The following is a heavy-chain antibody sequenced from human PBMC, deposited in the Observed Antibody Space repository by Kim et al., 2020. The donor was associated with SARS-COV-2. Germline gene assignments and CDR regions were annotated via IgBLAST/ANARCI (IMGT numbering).Heavy chain of an antibody. CDR3: ARGRELVVVISLFDY. J-gene: IGHJ4*02. V-gene: IGHV4-34*01. D-gene: IGHD3-22*01. Sequence: PHLKSRVPISVDTSKNQCSLKLSSVTAADTAVYYCARGRELVVVISLFDYWGQGTLVTVSS.